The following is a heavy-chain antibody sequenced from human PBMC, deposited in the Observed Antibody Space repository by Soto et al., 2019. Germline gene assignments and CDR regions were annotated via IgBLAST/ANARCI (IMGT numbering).Heavy chain of an antibody. V-gene: IGHV3-30*18. CDR1: GFTFNSHG. J-gene: IGHJ5*02. D-gene: IGHD5-12*01. CDR3: AQDRTAILAEVSWLES. CDR2: ISYDGSNK. Sequence: PGGSLRLSCVGSGFTFNSHGMRWVRQAPGKGLEWVAVISYDGSNKYYEESVKGRFTISRDNSRNTVYLQLNSLRAEDTALYYCAQDRTAILAEVSWLESWGQGTLVTVSS.